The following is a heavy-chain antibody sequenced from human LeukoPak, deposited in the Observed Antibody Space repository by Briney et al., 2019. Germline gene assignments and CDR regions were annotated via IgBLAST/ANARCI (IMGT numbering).Heavy chain of an antibody. J-gene: IGHJ5*02. D-gene: IGHD5-12*01. CDR1: GFAFTISA. CDR3: AAERYSGSCCWFDP. CDR2: IIVGSGET. Sequence: SVKVSCKACGFAFTISAIQCGGQARRQRLEWLGWIIVGSGETSYAQKLQERVTITTDMSTGTSYMELSSLSPEDTAVYFCAAERYSGSCCWFDPWGQGTLVTVSS. V-gene: IGHV1-58*02.